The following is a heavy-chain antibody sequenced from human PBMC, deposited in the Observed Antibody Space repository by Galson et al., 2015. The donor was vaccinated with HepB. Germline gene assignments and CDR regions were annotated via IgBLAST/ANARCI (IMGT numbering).Heavy chain of an antibody. V-gene: IGHV1-69*04. Sequence: SVKVSCKASGGTFSSYAISWVRQAPGQGLEWMGRIIPILGIANYAQKFQGRVTITADKSTSTAYMELSSLRSEDTAVYYCARTALPQHAFDIWGQGTMVTVSS. J-gene: IGHJ3*02. CDR1: GGTFSSYA. CDR3: ARTALPQHAFDI. CDR2: IIPILGIA.